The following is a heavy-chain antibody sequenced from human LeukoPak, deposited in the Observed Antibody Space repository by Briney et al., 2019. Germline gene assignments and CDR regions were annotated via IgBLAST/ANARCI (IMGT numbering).Heavy chain of an antibody. V-gene: IGHV4-4*02. D-gene: IGHD5-18*01. CDR2: IYHSGST. CDR1: GGSISSSNW. Sequence: PSETLSLTCAVSGGSISSSNWWSWVRQPPGKGLEWIGEIYHSGSTNYNPSLKSRVTISVDKSKNQFSLKLSSVTAADTAVYYCARRGRGYSYGPGGSFDYWGQGTLVTVSS. J-gene: IGHJ4*02. CDR3: ARRGRGYSYGPGGSFDY.